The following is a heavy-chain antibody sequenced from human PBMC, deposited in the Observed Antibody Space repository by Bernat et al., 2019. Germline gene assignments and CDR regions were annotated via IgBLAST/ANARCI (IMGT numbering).Heavy chain of an antibody. V-gene: IGHV3-23*01. CDR1: GFTFSSYA. CDR2: ISGSGGST. D-gene: IGHD2-2*01. CDR3: AKDHAMWGAPTNAFDY. Sequence: EVQLLESGGGLVQPGGSLRLSCAASGFTFSSYAMSWVRQAPGKGLEWVSAISGSGGSTYYADSVKGRFTISGNNSKSELYMQMNSLGAEDTAVYYCAKDHAMWGAPTNAFDYWGQGTLVTVSS. J-gene: IGHJ4*02.